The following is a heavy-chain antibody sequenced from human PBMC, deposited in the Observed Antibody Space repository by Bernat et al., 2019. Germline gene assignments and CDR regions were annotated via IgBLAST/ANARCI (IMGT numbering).Heavy chain of an antibody. Sequence: EVQLLESGGGLVQPGGSLRLSCAASGLIFSSYAMSWVRQAPGKGLEWVSGISGSGGSTYYADSVKGRFTISRDNSKNTLYLQMNSLRAEDTAVYYCHYGGNSADYWGQGTLVTVSS. V-gene: IGHV3-23*01. D-gene: IGHD4-23*01. CDR1: GLIFSSYA. CDR2: ISGSGGST. J-gene: IGHJ4*02. CDR3: HYGGNSADY.